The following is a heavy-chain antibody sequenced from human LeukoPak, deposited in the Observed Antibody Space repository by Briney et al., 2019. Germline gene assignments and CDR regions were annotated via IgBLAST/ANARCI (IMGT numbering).Heavy chain of an antibody. V-gene: IGHV3-23*01. J-gene: IGHJ4*02. CDR2: ISGSGGTT. D-gene: IGHD1-1*01. CDR1: GIMFSSHA. Sequence: QPGGALRLSCAASGIMFSSHAISWVRQAPGKGLEWVSAISGSGGTTYYADSVKGRFTISRDNSKNTLSLQMNSLRAEDTAVYYCAKEDTTGMTPLLDYWGQGTLVTVSS. CDR3: AKEDTTGMTPLLDY.